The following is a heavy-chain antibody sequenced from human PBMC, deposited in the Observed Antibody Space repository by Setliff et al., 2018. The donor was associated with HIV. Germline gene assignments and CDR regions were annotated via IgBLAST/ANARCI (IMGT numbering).Heavy chain of an antibody. J-gene: IGHJ5*02. D-gene: IGHD4-17*01. CDR2: IITHTGSP. V-gene: IGHV7-4-1*02. CDR3: ARALYGDYGGDINWFDP. Sequence: ASVKVSCKASGYTFINYAMNWVRQAPGQGLEWMGWIITHTGSPTYAQAFTGRFVFSVDTSVSTAYLQISSLKAEDTAVYYCARALYGDYGGDINWFDPWGQGTLVTSPQ. CDR1: GYTFINYA.